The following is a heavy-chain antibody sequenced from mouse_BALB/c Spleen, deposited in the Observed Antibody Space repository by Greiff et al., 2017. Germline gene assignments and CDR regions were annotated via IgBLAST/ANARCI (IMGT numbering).Heavy chain of an antibody. J-gene: IGHJ3*01. D-gene: IGHD1-1*01. CDR3: ARGEDYYDAFAY. CDR1: GYAFTSYN. V-gene: IGHV1S135*01. CDR2: IDPYNGGT. Sequence: VQLKESGPELVKPGASVKVSCKASGYAFTSYNMYWVKQSHGKSLEWIGYIDPYNGGTSYNQKFKGKATLTVDKSSSTAYMQLNSLTSEDSAVYYCARGEDYYDAFAYWGQGTLVTVSA.